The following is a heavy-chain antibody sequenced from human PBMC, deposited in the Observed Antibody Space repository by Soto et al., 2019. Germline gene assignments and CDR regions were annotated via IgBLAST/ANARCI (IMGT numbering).Heavy chain of an antibody. CDR1: GYTFTSYD. CDR2: MNANNGRT. Sequence: QVQLVQSGAEVKKPGASVTVSCKASGYTFTSYDINWVRQATGQGFEWMGWMNANNGRTGYAQKFQGRVTMTRNTAINTAYMELSSLGSEDTAVYYCARGRWAVAPDCWGQGTLVTVSS. CDR3: ARGRWAVAPDC. J-gene: IGHJ4*02. D-gene: IGHD1-26*01. V-gene: IGHV1-8*02.